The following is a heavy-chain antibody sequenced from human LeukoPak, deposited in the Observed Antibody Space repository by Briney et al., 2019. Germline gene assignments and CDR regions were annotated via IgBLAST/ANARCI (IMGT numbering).Heavy chain of an antibody. Sequence: PGGSLRLSCADSGFTFSSYAIHWVRQAPGKGLEWVAVISYDGSNKYYADSVKGRFTISRDNSKNTLYLQMNSLRAEDTAVYYCARSSFITMVRGAYSFPFDYWGQGTLVTVSS. CDR1: GFTFSSYA. CDR2: ISYDGSNK. J-gene: IGHJ4*02. CDR3: ARSSFITMVRGAYSFPFDY. D-gene: IGHD3-10*01. V-gene: IGHV3-30-3*01.